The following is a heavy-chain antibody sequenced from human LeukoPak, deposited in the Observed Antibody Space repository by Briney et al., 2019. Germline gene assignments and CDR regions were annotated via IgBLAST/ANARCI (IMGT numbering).Heavy chain of an antibody. CDR2: IWYDGSNK. D-gene: IGHD3-10*01. CDR1: GFTFSTYW. CDR3: ARDRGYLDY. Sequence: GGSLRLSCAASGFTFSTYWMSWVRQAPGKGLEWVAVIWYDGSNKDYADSVKGRFTISRDNSKNTLYLQMDSLRAEDTAVYYCARDRGYLDYWGQGTLVTVSS. J-gene: IGHJ4*02. V-gene: IGHV3-33*08.